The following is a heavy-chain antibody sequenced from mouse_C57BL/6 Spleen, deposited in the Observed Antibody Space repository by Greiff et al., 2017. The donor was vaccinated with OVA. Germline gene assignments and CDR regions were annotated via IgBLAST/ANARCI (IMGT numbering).Heavy chain of an antibody. CDR2: IYPGDGDT. CDR3: ARWFITTGSDY. V-gene: IGHV1-82*01. J-gene: IGHJ2*01. Sequence: QVQLKQSGPELVKPGASVKISCKASGYAFSSSWMNWVKQRPGKGLEWIGRIYPGDGDTNYNGKFKGKATLTADKSSSTAYMQLSSLTSEDSAVYFCARWFITTGSDYWGQGTTLTVSS. CDR1: GYAFSSSW. D-gene: IGHD1-1*01.